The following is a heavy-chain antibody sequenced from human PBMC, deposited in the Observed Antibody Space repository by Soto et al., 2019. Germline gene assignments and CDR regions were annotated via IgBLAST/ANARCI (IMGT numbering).Heavy chain of an antibody. Sequence: EVQLVESGGGLVQPGGSLKLSCAASGFTFSGSAMHWVRQASGKGLEWVGRIRSKANSYATAYVASVKGRFTISRDDSKNTAYLQMNSLKTEDTAVYYCTSRSGSLDYWGQGTLVTVSS. CDR1: GFTFSGSA. J-gene: IGHJ4*02. V-gene: IGHV3-73*01. CDR2: IRSKANSYAT. CDR3: TSRSGSLDY. D-gene: IGHD1-26*01.